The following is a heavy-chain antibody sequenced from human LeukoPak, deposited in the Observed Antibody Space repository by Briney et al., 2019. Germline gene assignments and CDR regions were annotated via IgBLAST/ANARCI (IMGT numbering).Heavy chain of an antibody. CDR2: ISTYNYNT. CDR3: ARQVDTTMALPDY. Sequence: ASVKVSCKTSGYTFTSYGVSWVRQAPGQRLEWMGWISTYNYNTYFAQKFRGRITLTKDTSTSTVYMELRNLRSDGSAIYYCARQVDTTMALPDYWGQGTLVTVSS. CDR1: GYTFTSYG. V-gene: IGHV1-18*01. J-gene: IGHJ4*02. D-gene: IGHD5-18*01.